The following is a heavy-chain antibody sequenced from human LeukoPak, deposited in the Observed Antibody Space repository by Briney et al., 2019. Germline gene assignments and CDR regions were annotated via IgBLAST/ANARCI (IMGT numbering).Heavy chain of an antibody. Sequence: GGSLRLSCAASGFTVSSNYVSWVRQAPGKGLEWVSIIYSGDSTHYADSVKGRFTISRDNSKNTLYLQMNSLRAEDTAVYYCARNSITMVQGVQSQYYFDYWGQGTLVTVSS. CDR3: ARNSITMVQGVQSQYYFDY. J-gene: IGHJ4*02. D-gene: IGHD3-10*01. CDR2: IYSGDST. CDR1: GFTVSSNY. V-gene: IGHV3-53*01.